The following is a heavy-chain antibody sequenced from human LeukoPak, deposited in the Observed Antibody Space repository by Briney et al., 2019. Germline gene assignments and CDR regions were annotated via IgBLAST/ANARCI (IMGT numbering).Heavy chain of an antibody. D-gene: IGHD6-19*01. CDR3: AEGIAVAGTEY. CDR1: GGSISTYY. Sequence: PSETLSLTCTVSGGSISTYYWSWIRQPPGKGLEWIGGINHSGSTNYNPSLKSRVTISVDTSKNQFSLKLSSVTAADTAVYYCAEGIAVAGTEYWGQGTLVTVSS. CDR2: INHSGST. J-gene: IGHJ4*02. V-gene: IGHV4-34*01.